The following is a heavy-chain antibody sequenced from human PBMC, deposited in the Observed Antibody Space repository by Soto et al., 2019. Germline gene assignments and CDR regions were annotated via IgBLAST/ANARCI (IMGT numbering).Heavy chain of an antibody. Sequence: PSETLSLTCTVSDGSISSRGYYWSWIHQHPGRGLEWIGYIYYSESTYYNPSLKSRVQILVETFKNQFSLEVSSVTAADTAVYYCARAHRYYDYPDIWGQGTTVTVSS. D-gene: IGHD3-22*01. CDR1: DGSISSRGYY. J-gene: IGHJ3*02. CDR2: IYYSEST. CDR3: ARAHRYYDYPDI. V-gene: IGHV4-30-4*08.